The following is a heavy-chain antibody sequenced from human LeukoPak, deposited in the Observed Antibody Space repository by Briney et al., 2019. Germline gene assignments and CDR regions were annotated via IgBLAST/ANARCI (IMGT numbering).Heavy chain of an antibody. CDR2: ISGRSNHI. Sequence: PGGSLRLSCAGSGFTFSRYNLNWFRQAPGKGLERVSSISGRSNHIFYAGSVKGRFTISRDNSKNTLYLQMNSLRVEDTAVYYCAKDRGSGSPNNFDYWGHGNMVTVSS. CDR3: AKDRGSGSPNNFDY. D-gene: IGHD3-10*01. J-gene: IGHJ4*01. V-gene: IGHV3-21*04. CDR1: GFTFSRYN.